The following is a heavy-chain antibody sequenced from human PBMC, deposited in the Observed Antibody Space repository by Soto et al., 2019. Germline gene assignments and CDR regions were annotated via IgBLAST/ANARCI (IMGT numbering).Heavy chain of an antibody. J-gene: IGHJ3*02. CDR1: GYTFTSYG. D-gene: IGHD3-9*01. Sequence: ASVKVSCKASGYTFTSYGISWVRQAPGQGLEWMGWISAYNGNTNYAQKLQGRVTMTTDTSTSTAYMELRSLRSDDTAVYYCARVRLRYFDWLFKPGDAFDIWGQGTMVTVSS. V-gene: IGHV1-18*01. CDR2: ISAYNGNT. CDR3: ARVRLRYFDWLFKPGDAFDI.